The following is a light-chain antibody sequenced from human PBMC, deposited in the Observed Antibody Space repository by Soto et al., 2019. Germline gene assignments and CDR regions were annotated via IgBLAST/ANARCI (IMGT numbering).Light chain of an antibody. CDR1: QSISSY. V-gene: IGKV1-39*01. J-gene: IGKJ5*01. CDR3: QQSYSTPPIT. Sequence: DLQMTQSPSSLSASVGDRVTITCRASQSISSYLNWYQQKPGKAPKLLIYAASSLQSGVTSRFSGSGSRTDFTLTISSLQPEDFATYYSQQSYSTPPITFGQGTRLEIK. CDR2: AAS.